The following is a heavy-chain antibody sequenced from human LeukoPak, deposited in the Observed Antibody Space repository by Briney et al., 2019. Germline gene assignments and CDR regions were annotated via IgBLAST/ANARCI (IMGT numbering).Heavy chain of an antibody. CDR2: ISDSGAGT. J-gene: IGHJ4*02. D-gene: IGHD3-16*02. CDR1: GFTFSAYA. V-gene: IGHV3-23*01. Sequence: PGGSLRLSCVASGFTFSAYAMSWVRQAPGKGLEWVSGISDSGAGTYYTDSVKGRCTISRDNSRNTVSLQLNNLRAEDTAVYFCARHDSFIPYWGQGTLVTVTS. CDR3: ARHDSFIPY.